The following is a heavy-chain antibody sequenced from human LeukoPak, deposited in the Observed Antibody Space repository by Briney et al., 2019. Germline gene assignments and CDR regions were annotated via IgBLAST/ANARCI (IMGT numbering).Heavy chain of an antibody. CDR3: ARGNSARLAFDI. CDR1: GFTFSSYA. V-gene: IGHV3-30-3*01. Sequence: GGSLRLSCAASGFTFSSYAMHWVRQAPGKGLEWVAVISYDGSNKYYADSVKGRFTISRDNSKNTLYLQMNSLRAEDTAVYYCARGNSARLAFDIWGQGTMVTVSS. CDR2: ISYDGSNK. J-gene: IGHJ3*02. D-gene: IGHD6-6*01.